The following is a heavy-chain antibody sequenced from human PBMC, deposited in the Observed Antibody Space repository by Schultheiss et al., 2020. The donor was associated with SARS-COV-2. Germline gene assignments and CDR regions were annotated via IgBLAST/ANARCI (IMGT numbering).Heavy chain of an antibody. Sequence: GGSLRLSCAASGFTFSSYAMSWIRQAPGKGLEWVSAISGSGGSTYYADSVKGRFTISRDNAKNSLYLQMNSLRAEDTAVYYCAKDLSGSSTPWGQGTLVTVSS. J-gene: IGHJ5*02. CDR1: GFTFSSYA. CDR3: AKDLSGSSTP. D-gene: IGHD6-13*01. CDR2: ISGSGGST. V-gene: IGHV3-23*01.